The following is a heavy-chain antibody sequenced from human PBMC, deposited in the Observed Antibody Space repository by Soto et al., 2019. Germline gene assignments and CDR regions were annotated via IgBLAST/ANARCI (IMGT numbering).Heavy chain of an antibody. CDR1: GYTFTSYD. V-gene: IGHV1-8*01. CDR2: MNPNSGNT. CDR3: ARTLYGDNVDY. D-gene: IGHD4-17*01. J-gene: IGHJ4*02. Sequence: QVQLVQSGAEVKEPGASVKVSCKASGYTFTSYDINWARQATGQGLEWMGWMNPNSGNTGYAQKFQGRVTMTGNTSISTAYRVLSSLRCEDTGVYYCARTLYGDNVDYWGQGTLVTVSS.